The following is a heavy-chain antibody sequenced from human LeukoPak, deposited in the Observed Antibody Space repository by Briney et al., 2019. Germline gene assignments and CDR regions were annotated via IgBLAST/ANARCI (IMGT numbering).Heavy chain of an antibody. Sequence: EASVKVSCKASGYTFTSYDINWVRQAPGQGLEWMGWMNPNSGNTGYAQKFQGRVTITRNTSISTAYMELSSLRSEDTAVYYCARFRGSGYYYYFDYWGQGTLVTVSS. D-gene: IGHD3-22*01. CDR3: ARFRGSGYYYYFDY. V-gene: IGHV1-8*03. J-gene: IGHJ4*02. CDR1: GYTFTSYD. CDR2: MNPNSGNT.